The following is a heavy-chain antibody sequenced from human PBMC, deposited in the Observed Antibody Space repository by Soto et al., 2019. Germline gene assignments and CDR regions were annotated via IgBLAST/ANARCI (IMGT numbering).Heavy chain of an antibody. CDR2: IIPIFGTA. CDR3: ARGGAGYCSGGSCYLGDY. Sequence: QVQLVQSGAEVKKLGSSVKVSCKASGGTFSSYAISWVRQAPGQGLEWMGGIIPIFGTANYAQKFQGRVTITADESTSTAYMELSSLRSEDTAVYYCARGGAGYCSGGSCYLGDYWGQGTLVTVSS. D-gene: IGHD2-15*01. J-gene: IGHJ4*02. V-gene: IGHV1-69*01. CDR1: GGTFSSYA.